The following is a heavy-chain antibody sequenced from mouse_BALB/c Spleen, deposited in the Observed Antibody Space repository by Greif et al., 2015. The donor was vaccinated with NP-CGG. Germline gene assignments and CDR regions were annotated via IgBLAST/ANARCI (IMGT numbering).Heavy chain of an antibody. CDR3: ERRDSSGYGY. D-gene: IGHD3-2*01. V-gene: IGHV1-7*01. CDR1: GYTFTSYW. CDR2: INPSTGYT. J-gene: IGHJ2*01. Sequence: QVQLQQSGAELAKPGASVKMSCKASGYTFTSYWMHWVKQRPGQGLEWIGYINPSTGYTEYNQKFKDKATLTADKSSSTAYMQLSSLTSEDSAVYYCERRDSSGYGYWGQGTTLTVSS.